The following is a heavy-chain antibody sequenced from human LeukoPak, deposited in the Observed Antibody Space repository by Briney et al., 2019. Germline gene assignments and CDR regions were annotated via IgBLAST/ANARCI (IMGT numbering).Heavy chain of an antibody. CDR3: ARDESPGYSKPMDV. Sequence: PSETLSLTCTVSGGSISSYYWSWIRQPPGKGLEWIGYIYYSGSTNYNPSLKSRVTISVDTSKNQFSLKLSSVTAADTAVYYCARDESPGYSKPMDVWGKGTTVTVSS. CDR1: GGSISSYY. CDR2: IYYSGST. D-gene: IGHD4-11*01. J-gene: IGHJ6*04. V-gene: IGHV4-59*12.